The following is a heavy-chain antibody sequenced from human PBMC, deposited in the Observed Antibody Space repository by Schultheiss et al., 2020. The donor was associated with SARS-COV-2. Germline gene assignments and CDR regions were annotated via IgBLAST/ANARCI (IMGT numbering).Heavy chain of an antibody. Sequence: GESLKISCAASGFTFSSYSMNWVRQAPGKGLEWVSYISSSSSTIYYADSVKGRFTISRDNAKNSLYLQMNSLRDEDTAVYYCARDGGIVVVPAAQYYYYYYGMDVWGQGTTVTVSS. CDR1: GFTFSSYS. CDR3: ARDGGIVVVPAAQYYYYYYGMDV. CDR2: ISSSSSTI. D-gene: IGHD2-2*01. J-gene: IGHJ6*02. V-gene: IGHV3-48*02.